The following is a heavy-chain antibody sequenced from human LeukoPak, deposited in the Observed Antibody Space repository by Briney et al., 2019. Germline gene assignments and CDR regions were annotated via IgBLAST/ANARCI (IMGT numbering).Heavy chain of an antibody. V-gene: IGHV3-21*01. CDR3: ARDRAFYDSSAYYGHFDY. D-gene: IGHD3-22*01. J-gene: IGHJ4*02. CDR2: ISSSSSYI. Sequence: GGSLRLSCAASGFTFSSYSMNWVRQAPGKGLEWVSSISSSSSYIYYADSVKGRFTISRDNAKNSLYLQMNSLRAEDTAVYYCARDRAFYDSSAYYGHFDYWGQGALVTVSS. CDR1: GFTFSSYS.